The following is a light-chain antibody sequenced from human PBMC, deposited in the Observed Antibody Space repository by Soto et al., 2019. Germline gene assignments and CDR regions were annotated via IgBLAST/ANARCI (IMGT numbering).Light chain of an antibody. J-gene: IGKJ1*01. Sequence: DIQMTQSPSTLSASVGDRVTITCRASQSISSWLAWYQQKPGKAPKLLIYNASSLESGVPSRFSGSGSGTELTLTISSLQPADFATYYCQQYNSYPPWTFGQGTKVEIK. CDR2: NAS. V-gene: IGKV1-5*03. CDR1: QSISSW. CDR3: QQYNSYPPWT.